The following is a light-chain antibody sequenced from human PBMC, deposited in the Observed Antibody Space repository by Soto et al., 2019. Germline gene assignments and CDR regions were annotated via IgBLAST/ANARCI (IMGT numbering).Light chain of an antibody. Sequence: EIVLTQSPGTLSLFPGERATLSCRASQSLITRYLACYQQKPGQAPRLLIYGASSRATGIPDRFSGSGSGTDFTLTSSRLEPEDFAVNSCRQYGTSPTFGQGTRLEIK. CDR1: QSLITRY. V-gene: IGKV3-20*01. CDR3: RQYGTSPT. CDR2: GAS. J-gene: IGKJ5*01.